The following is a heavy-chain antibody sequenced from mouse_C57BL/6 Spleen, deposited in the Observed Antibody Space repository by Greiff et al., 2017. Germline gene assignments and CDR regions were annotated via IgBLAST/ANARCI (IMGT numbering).Heavy chain of an antibody. D-gene: IGHD4-1*01. CDR3: ARRRENWDGDVFDD. CDR2: IDPSDSET. V-gene: IGHV1-52*01. J-gene: IGHJ2*01. Sequence: QVQLQQPVAELVRPGSSVKLSCKASGYTFTSSWMHWVKQRPIQGLEWIGNIDPSDSETHYNQKFKDKATLTVDKSSSTAYMQLSSLTSEDSAVYYCARRRENWDGDVFDDRGQGTTLTV. CDR1: GYTFTSSW.